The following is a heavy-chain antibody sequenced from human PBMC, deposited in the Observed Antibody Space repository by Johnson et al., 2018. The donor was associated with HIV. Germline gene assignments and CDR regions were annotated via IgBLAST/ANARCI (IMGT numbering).Heavy chain of an antibody. CDR2: ISSSGTTV. D-gene: IGHD5-24*01. V-gene: IGHV3-11*04. CDR3: AKGDKMATITSRYDAFDL. J-gene: IGHJ3*01. CDR1: GFTFSDYY. Sequence: QMLLVESGGGLVKPGGSLRLSCAASGFTFSDYYMSWIRQTPGKGLEWVSYISSSGTTVYSADYVKGRFTLSRDNSKNTLYLQMNSLRAEDTAVYYCAKGDKMATITSRYDAFDLWGQGTMVIVSS.